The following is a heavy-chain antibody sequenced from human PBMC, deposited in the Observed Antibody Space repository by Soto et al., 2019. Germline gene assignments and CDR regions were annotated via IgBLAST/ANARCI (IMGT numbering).Heavy chain of an antibody. Sequence: ASVKVSCKASGYTFTSYDINWVRQATGQGLEWMGWMNPNSGNTGYAQKFQGRVTMTRNTSISTAYMELSSLRSEDTAVYYCARAGGYDFWSGYYLNWFDPWGQGTLVTVSS. CDR1: GYTFTSYD. V-gene: IGHV1-8*01. D-gene: IGHD3-3*01. CDR3: ARAGGYDFWSGYYLNWFDP. CDR2: MNPNSGNT. J-gene: IGHJ5*02.